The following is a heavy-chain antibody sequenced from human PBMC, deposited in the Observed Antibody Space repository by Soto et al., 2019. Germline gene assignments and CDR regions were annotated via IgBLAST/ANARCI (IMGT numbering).Heavy chain of an antibody. CDR2: ISGSGGST. V-gene: IGHV3-23*01. J-gene: IGHJ4*02. CDR1: GFTFSSYA. Sequence: EVQLLESGGGSGQPGGSLRLSCATSGFTFSSYAMNWVRQAPGKGLEWVSAISGSGGSTNYADSVEGRFTISRDNSKNTLYLQMGSLRAEDTAVYYCGRAGGIAVPGSHLDYWGQGTLVTVSS. CDR3: GRAGGIAVPGSHLDY. D-gene: IGHD6-19*01.